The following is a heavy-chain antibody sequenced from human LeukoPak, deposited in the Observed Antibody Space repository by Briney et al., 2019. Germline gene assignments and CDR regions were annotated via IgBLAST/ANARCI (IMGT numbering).Heavy chain of an antibody. D-gene: IGHD3-10*01. Sequence: QPGGSLKISCAASGFTFSTYAMSWIRQAPGKGLEWVSAISSGGGNTDYADSVKGRFTISRDNSKNTVSLQMNNLRAEDTGVYYCANRISGSSSWGQGTLVTVSS. CDR2: ISSGGGNT. J-gene: IGHJ5*02. CDR3: ANRISGSSS. V-gene: IGHV3-23*01. CDR1: GFTFSTYA.